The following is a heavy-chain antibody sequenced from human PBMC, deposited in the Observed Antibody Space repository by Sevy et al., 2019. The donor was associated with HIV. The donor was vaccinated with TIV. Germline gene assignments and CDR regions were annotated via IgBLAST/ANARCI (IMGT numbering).Heavy chain of an antibody. V-gene: IGHV4-4*07. Sequence: SETLSLTCSVSSGSTDSYYWRWIRQPAGKGLEWIGRIYASGSTAYNSSLQSRGSISINKYKNRLSLSLTSLTAADTGVYYCARELPFATSSAWGQGTRVTVSS. CDR2: IYASGST. J-gene: IGHJ5*02. D-gene: IGHD6-6*01. CDR1: SGSTDSYY. CDR3: ARELPFATSSA.